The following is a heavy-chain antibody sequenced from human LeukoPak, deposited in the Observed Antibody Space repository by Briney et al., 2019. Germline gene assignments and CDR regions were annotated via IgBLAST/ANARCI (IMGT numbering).Heavy chain of an antibody. CDR3: ASFGISWRSSY. J-gene: IGHJ4*02. CDR1: GFTLSSYS. CDR2: ISSSSSYI. Sequence: GGSLRLSCAASGFTLSSYSMNWGRQAPGKGLEWVSSISSSSSYIYYADSVKGRFTISRDNAKNSLYLQMNSLRAEDTAVYYCASFGISWRSSYWGQGTLVTVSS. V-gene: IGHV3-21*01. D-gene: IGHD2-21*01.